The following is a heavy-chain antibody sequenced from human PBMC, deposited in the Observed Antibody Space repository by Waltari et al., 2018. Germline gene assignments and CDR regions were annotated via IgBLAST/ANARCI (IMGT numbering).Heavy chain of an antibody. D-gene: IGHD1-1*01. CDR3: ARDRYTTGIGFDI. J-gene: IGHJ3*02. CDR1: GYSFTSYW. CDR2: SYPGDSDT. Sequence: EVQLVQSGAEVKKPGESLKISCTGSGYSFTSYWIVWVRQMPGKRREWLGISYPGDSDTRYSPSFQGQVTISADKSISTAYLQWSSLKASDTAMYYCARDRYTTGIGFDIWGQGTMVTVSS. V-gene: IGHV5-51*03.